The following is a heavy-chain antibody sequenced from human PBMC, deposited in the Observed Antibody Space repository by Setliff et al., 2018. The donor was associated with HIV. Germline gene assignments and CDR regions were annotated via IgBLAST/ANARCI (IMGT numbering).Heavy chain of an antibody. J-gene: IGHJ4*02. V-gene: IGHV4-34*01. CDR3: ARGPLDYDFTYYFDY. CDR1: GGSFSGYY. D-gene: IGHD3-3*01. Sequence: LSLTCAVYGGSFSGYYWSWIRQPPGKGLEWIGEINHSGSTNYNPSLKSRVTISVDTSKNQFSLKLSSVTAADTAVYYCARGPLDYDFTYYFDYWGQGTLVTVSS. CDR2: INHSGST.